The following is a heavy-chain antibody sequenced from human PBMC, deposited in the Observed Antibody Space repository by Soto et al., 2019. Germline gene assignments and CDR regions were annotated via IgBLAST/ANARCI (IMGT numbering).Heavy chain of an antibody. V-gene: IGHV3-20*01. D-gene: IGHD4-17*01. Sequence: EVQLVESGGGVVRPGGSLRLSCAASGFTFDDYGMSWVRQAPGKGLEWVSGINWNGGSTGYADSVKGRFTISRDNDKNSLYLQMNSLRAEDTALYHCARELMDYGDYVGDAFDIWGQGTMVTVSS. CDR1: GFTFDDYG. CDR3: ARELMDYGDYVGDAFDI. CDR2: INWNGGST. J-gene: IGHJ3*02.